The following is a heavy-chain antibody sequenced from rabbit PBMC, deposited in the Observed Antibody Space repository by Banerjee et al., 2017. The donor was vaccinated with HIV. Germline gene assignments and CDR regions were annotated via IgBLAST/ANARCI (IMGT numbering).Heavy chain of an antibody. V-gene: IGHV1S45*01. Sequence: QEQLEESGGDLVKPEGSLTLTCTASGFSFSYKYVMCWVRQAPGKGLEWIACINTSSGNTVYATWAKGRFTISKTSWTTVTLQMTSLTAADTATYFCARDPPGSSDYDLWGPGTLVTVS. J-gene: IGHJ4*01. CDR1: GFSFSYKYV. CDR3: ARDPPGSSDYDL. CDR2: INTSSGNT. D-gene: IGHD8-1*01.